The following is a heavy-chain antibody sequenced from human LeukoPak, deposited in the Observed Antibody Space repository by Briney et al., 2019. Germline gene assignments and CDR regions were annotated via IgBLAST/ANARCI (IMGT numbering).Heavy chain of an antibody. D-gene: IGHD3-22*01. Sequence: SETLSLTCSVSNASIISSSYYWGWIRQPPGKGLEWIGSIYYRGRTYYNPSLKIRVTISADTSKNQFSLNLNSVTASDTAVYYCARQKILDDNYDSSGYYVDQWGQESLVTVSS. CDR3: ARQKILDDNYDSSGYYVDQ. V-gene: IGHV4-39*01. CDR1: NASIISSSYY. CDR2: IYYRGRT. J-gene: IGHJ4*02.